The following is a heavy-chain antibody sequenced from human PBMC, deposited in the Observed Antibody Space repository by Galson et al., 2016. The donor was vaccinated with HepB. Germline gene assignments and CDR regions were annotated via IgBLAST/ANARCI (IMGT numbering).Heavy chain of an antibody. D-gene: IGHD1-1*01. CDR1: GGSISSGAYY. J-gene: IGHJ6*03. CDR3: ARLRTTTNNPYQIDV. Sequence: SETLSLTCTVSGGSISSGAYYWSWIRQHPGKGLEWIGYIYYSGSTNYNPSLKSRVSISVDTSKDQFSLKLSSVTAADTAVYYCARLRTTTNNPYQIDVWGKGTTVTVSS. V-gene: IGHV4-61*08. CDR2: IYYSGST.